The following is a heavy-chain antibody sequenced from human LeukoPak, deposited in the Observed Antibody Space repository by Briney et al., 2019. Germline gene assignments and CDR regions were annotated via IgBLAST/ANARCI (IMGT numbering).Heavy chain of an antibody. CDR3: ARAGGYCSSPSCSTRFDY. V-gene: IGHV3-30*02. D-gene: IGHD2-2*01. CDR2: FRQTGIQK. CDR1: GFTFSYYD. Sequence: GSLRLSCAASGFTFSYYDMHWVRQSPGKGLEWVAVFRQTGIQKFYGDSVQGRFIIDRDDSKNTLFLQMNSLRAEDTALYYCARAGGYCSSPSCSTRFDYWGQGTLVTVSS. J-gene: IGHJ4*02.